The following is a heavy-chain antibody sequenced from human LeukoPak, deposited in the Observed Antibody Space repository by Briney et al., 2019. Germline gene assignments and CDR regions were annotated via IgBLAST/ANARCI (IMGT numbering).Heavy chain of an antibody. CDR3: AKEAGVAGKYDP. V-gene: IGHV3-23*01. Sequence: GGSLRLSCAVSGLTFSTYAMTWVRQAPGKGLEWVSSIDKTGGATTYTDSVKGRFTISRDNSKNTLYLQMTRLRADDTAIYYCAKEAGVAGKYDPWGQGTLVIVSS. D-gene: IGHD6-19*01. CDR2: IDKTGGAT. CDR1: GLTFSTYA. J-gene: IGHJ5*02.